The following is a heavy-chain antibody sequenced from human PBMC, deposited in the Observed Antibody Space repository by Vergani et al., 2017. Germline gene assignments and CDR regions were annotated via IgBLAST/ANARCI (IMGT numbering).Heavy chain of an antibody. J-gene: IGHJ6*02. CDR1: GYSFTSYW. V-gene: IGHV5-10-1*03. CDR3: ARDQFGGGSHTSSMTADYYYYYGMDI. CDR2: IYYSGST. D-gene: IGHD1-26*01. Sequence: EVQLVQSGAEVKKPGESLRISCKGSGYSFTSYWISWVRQMPGKGLEWIGYIYYSGSTNYNPSLKSRVTISVDTSKNQFSLKLSSVTAADTAVYYCARDQFGGGSHTSSMTADYYYYYGMDIWGQGTTVTVSS.